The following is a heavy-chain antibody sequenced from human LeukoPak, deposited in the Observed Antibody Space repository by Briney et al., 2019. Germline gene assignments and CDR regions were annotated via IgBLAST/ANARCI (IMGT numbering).Heavy chain of an antibody. CDR2: IWYDGSNK. CDR1: GFTFSSYG. V-gene: IGHV3-33*01. Sequence: PGGSLRLSCAASGFTFSSYGMHWVRQAPGKGLEWVAVIWYDGSNKYYADSVKGRFTISRDNSKNTLYLQMNSLRAEDTAVYYCARDPYEQYYFDYWGQGTLVTVSS. CDR3: ARDPYEQYYFDY. D-gene: IGHD3-22*01. J-gene: IGHJ4*02.